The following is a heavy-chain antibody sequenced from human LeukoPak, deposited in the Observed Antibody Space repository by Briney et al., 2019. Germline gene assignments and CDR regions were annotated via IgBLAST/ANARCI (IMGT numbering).Heavy chain of an antibody. V-gene: IGHV3-48*04. CDR3: ASRDRSYSSSSDY. D-gene: IGHD6-6*01. CDR2: ISSSSSTI. Sequence: GGSLRLSCAASGFTFSSYSMNWVRQAPGKGLEWVSYISSSSSTIYYADSVKGRFTISRDNAKNSLYLQMSSLRAEDTAVYYCASRDRSYSSSSDYWGQGTLVTVSS. CDR1: GFTFSSYS. J-gene: IGHJ4*02.